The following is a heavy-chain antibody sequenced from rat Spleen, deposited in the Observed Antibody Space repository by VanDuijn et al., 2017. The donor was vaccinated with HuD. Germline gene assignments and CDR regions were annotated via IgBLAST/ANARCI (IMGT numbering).Heavy chain of an antibody. CDR2: IWSGGST. V-gene: IGHV2-4*01. CDR3: TREWGMTLFDY. CDR1: GFSLTSYG. D-gene: IGHD1-7*01. Sequence: QVQLKESGPGLVQSSQTLSLTCTVSGFSLTSYGVSWVRQPPGKGLEWIGAIWSGGSTDYNSALKSRLSISRDTSKNQVFLKMNSLQTDDTGTYYCTREWGMTLFDYWGQGVMVTVSS. J-gene: IGHJ2*01.